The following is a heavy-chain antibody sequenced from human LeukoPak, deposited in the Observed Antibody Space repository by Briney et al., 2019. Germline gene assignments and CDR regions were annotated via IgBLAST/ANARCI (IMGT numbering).Heavy chain of an antibody. CDR1: GGTFSSYA. J-gene: IGHJ6*03. CDR2: IIPIFGTA. D-gene: IGHD3-10*01. V-gene: IGHV1-69*05. CDR3: ATSVSGSGSPNYYYMDV. Sequence: SVKVSCKASGGTFSSYAISWVRQAPGQGLEWMGRIIPIFGTANYAQKFQGRVTITTDESTSTAYMELSSLRSEDTAVYYCATSVSGSGSPNYYYMDVWGEETTVTVSS.